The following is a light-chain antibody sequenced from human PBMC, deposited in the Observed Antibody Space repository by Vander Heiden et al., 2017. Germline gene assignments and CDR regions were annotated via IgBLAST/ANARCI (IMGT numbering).Light chain of an antibody. CDR3: QQRSNWPPLT. Sequence: EIVLTPPPATLSLSPGERATLSCRASQSVSSYLAWYQQQPGQAPRLLIYDASNRATGIPARFSGSGSGTDFTLTISSLEPEDFGVYYCQQRSNWPPLTFGGGTKVEIK. V-gene: IGKV3-11*01. J-gene: IGKJ4*01. CDR1: QSVSSY. CDR2: DAS.